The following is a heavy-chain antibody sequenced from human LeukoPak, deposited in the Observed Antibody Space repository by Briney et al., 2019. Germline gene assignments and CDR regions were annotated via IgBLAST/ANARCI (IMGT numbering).Heavy chain of an antibody. Sequence: GGSLRLSCAASGFTVSSNYMSWVRQAPGKGLEWVSGVYSGGSTYYADSVKGRFIISRDNSKNTLYLQMDSLRVEDTAVYYCARDLSRLGDSGSWYFDLWGRGTLVTVSS. CDR2: VYSGGST. CDR1: GFTVSSNY. D-gene: IGHD1-26*01. J-gene: IGHJ2*01. V-gene: IGHV3-53*01. CDR3: ARDLSRLGDSGSWYFDL.